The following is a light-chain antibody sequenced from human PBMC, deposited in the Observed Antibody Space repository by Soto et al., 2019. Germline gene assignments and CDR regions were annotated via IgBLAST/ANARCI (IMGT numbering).Light chain of an antibody. V-gene: IGKV3-15*01. CDR2: DAS. CDR1: ENVYGN. CDR3: PQYGSSYWT. J-gene: IGKJ1*01. Sequence: EVGTTKDIASLAEPRGGKASLSRWASENVYGNVAWYQQKPGQAPSLLIYDASTRATDIPARFSGSGSGTDFTLTISSLEPEDFGVYYCPQYGSSYWTFGQGTKVDI.